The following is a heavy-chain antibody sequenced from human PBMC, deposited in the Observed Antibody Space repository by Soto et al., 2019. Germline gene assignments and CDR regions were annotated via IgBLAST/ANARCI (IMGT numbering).Heavy chain of an antibody. D-gene: IGHD3-22*01. Sequence: GGSLRLSCAASGFTFSSYPMTWVRQAPGKGLEWVSAFIGSGGSTYYAVSVKCQFTISRDNSKLTLYLQMNSLRAEATAVYYCAKDWAPGISGYYYNWFDPWGQGILVTVSS. J-gene: IGHJ5*02. CDR2: FIGSGGST. V-gene: IGHV3-23*01. CDR3: AKDWAPGISGYYYNWFDP. CDR1: GFTFSSYP.